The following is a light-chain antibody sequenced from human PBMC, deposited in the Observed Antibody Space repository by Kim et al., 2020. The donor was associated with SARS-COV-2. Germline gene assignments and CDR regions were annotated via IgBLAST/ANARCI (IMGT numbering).Light chain of an antibody. V-gene: IGLV1-51*01. CDR1: SANIGNNY. CDR3: GTWDSSLSAV. Sequence: PGQKVTISCSGSSANIGNNYVSWYQQLPGTAPNLLIYDNNKRPSGIPDRFSGPKSGTSATLGITGLQTGDEADYYCGTWDSSLSAVFGGGTKLTVL. J-gene: IGLJ3*02. CDR2: DNN.